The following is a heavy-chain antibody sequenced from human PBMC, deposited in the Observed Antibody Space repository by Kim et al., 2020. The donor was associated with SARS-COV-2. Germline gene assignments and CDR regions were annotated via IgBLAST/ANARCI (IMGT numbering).Heavy chain of an antibody. Sequence: GGSLRLSCAASGFTFSSYTMNWVRHAPGKGLEWVASISGDASFIYYADSVQGRFTIFRDNTKNSLYLQMNSLRAEDTATYYCARDMVPPTVYHRTWGATWLAPWGRGTRVIVSS. CDR1: GFTFSSYT. J-gene: IGHJ5*01. CDR2: ISGDASFI. D-gene: IGHD3-10*01. CDR3: ARDMVPPTVYHRTWGATWLAP. V-gene: IGHV3-21*01.